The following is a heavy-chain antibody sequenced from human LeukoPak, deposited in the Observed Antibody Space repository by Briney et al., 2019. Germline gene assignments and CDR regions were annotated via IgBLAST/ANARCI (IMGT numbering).Heavy chain of an antibody. CDR3: ASTKQWLVIDY. Sequence: GGSLRLSCAASGFTFSSYAMHWVRQAPGKGLEWVAVISYDGSNKYYADSVKGRFTISRDNSKNTLYLQMNSLRAEDTAVYYCASTKQWLVIDYWGQGTLVTVSS. CDR1: GFTFSSYA. D-gene: IGHD6-19*01. J-gene: IGHJ4*02. CDR2: ISYDGSNK. V-gene: IGHV3-30*04.